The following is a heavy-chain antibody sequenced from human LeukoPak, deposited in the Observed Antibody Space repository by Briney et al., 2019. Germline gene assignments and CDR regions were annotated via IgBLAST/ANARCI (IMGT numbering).Heavy chain of an antibody. CDR1: GFSVSTNY. J-gene: IGHJ4*02. CDR2: IYSGGST. V-gene: IGHV3-53*01. CDR3: ARATLDN. Sequence: PGGSLRLSCAASGFSVSTNYISWVRQAPGKGLEWVSVIYSGGSTKYADSVKARFTISRDNSKNTVYLQMNSLRAEDTAVYYCARATLDNWGRGTLVTVSS.